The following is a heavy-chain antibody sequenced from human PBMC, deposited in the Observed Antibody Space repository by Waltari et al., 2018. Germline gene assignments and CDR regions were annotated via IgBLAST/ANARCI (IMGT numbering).Heavy chain of an antibody. CDR2: IYHSGST. D-gene: IGHD3-22*01. J-gene: IGHJ5*02. CDR3: ARKEYYYDSSGPNWFDT. CDR1: GGSISISNW. V-gene: IGHV4-4*02. Sequence: QVPLQESGPELVKPSGTLSLTCAVPGGSISISNWWNWVRQPPGKGLEWSGEIYHSGSTSYNPALKSRVTISVDKSKNQFSLKLSSVTAADTAVYYCARKEYYYDSSGPNWFDTWGQGTLVTVSS.